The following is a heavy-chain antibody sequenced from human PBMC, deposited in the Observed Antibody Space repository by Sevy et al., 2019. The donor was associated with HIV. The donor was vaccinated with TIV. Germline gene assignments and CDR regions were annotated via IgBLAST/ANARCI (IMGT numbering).Heavy chain of an antibody. CDR2: VFYVGNS. D-gene: IGHD2-21*01. Sequence: SETLSLTCTVSGGSITSSGHYWGWIRQSPGKGLEWIGAVFYVGNSYANPSLTSRVTIWADTSKNLFSLSLTSLTAAETAIYYCARVAGGENYDYGINVWGLGTSVTVSS. CDR3: ARVAGGENYDYGINV. J-gene: IGHJ6*02. CDR1: GGSITSSGHY. V-gene: IGHV4-39*01.